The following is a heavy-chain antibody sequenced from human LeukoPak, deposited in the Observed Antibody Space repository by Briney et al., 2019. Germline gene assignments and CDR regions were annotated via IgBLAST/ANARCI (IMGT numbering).Heavy chain of an antibody. V-gene: IGHV3-NL1*01. CDR2: IYSDNT. CDR3: AKGDSYDYVWGSYEV. Sequence: PGGSLRLSCAASGFTFSSYGMHWVRQAPGKGLEWVSFIYSDNTHYSDSVKGRFTISRDNSKNTLYLQMNSLRAEDTAVYYCAKGDSYDYVWGSYEVWGQGTLVTVSS. J-gene: IGHJ4*02. D-gene: IGHD3-16*01. CDR1: GFTFSSYG.